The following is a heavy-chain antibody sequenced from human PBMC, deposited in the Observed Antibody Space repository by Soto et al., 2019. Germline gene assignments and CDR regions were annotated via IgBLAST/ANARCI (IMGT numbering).Heavy chain of an antibody. Sequence: SETLSLTCTVSGGSISSYYGSWIRQPPGKGLEWIGYIYYSGSTNYNPSLKSRVTISVDTSKNQFSLKLSSVTAADTAVYYCARDHSSQWLASNWFDPWGQGTLVTVSS. CDR1: GGSISSYY. CDR2: IYYSGST. D-gene: IGHD6-19*01. CDR3: ARDHSSQWLASNWFDP. J-gene: IGHJ5*02. V-gene: IGHV4-59*01.